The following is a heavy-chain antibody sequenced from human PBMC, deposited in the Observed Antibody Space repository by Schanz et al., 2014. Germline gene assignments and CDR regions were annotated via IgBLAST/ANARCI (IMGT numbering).Heavy chain of an antibody. D-gene: IGHD1-26*01. V-gene: IGHV3-30*04. Sequence: QLVESGGGVVQPGRSLRLSCAGSGVTFSSYSMHWVRQAPGKGLEWVAVISNDGNSQYYADSVKGRFTTSRDNSKNTMYLQMNSLRAEDTAVYYCVKDLQRELLRDDHYYGMDVWGQGTTVTVSS. J-gene: IGHJ6*02. CDR2: ISNDGNSQ. CDR3: VKDLQRELLRDDHYYGMDV. CDR1: GVTFSSYS.